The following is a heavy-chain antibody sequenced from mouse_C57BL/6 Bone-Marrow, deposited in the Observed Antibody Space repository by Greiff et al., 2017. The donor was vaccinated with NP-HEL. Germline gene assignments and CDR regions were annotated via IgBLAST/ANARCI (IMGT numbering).Heavy chain of an antibody. CDR3: ARDNPHYYGSSYGYFDY. CDR2: ISYDGSN. J-gene: IGHJ2*01. D-gene: IGHD1-1*01. V-gene: IGHV3-6*01. CDR1: GYSITSGYY. Sequence: EVKLVESGPGLVKPSQSLSLTCSVTGYSITSGYYWNWIRQFPGNKLEWMGYISYDGSNNYNPSLKNRISITRDTSKNQFFLKLNSVTTEDTATYYCARDNPHYYGSSYGYFDYWGQGTTLTVSS.